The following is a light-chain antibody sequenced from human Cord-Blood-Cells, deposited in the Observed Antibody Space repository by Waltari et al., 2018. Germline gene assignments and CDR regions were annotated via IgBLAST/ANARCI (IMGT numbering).Light chain of an antibody. CDR2: GNS. V-gene: IGLV1-40*01. J-gene: IGLJ1*01. CDR3: QSYDSSLSGYV. CDR1: SSNIGAGYD. Sequence: PPSVSGAPGQRVTISCTGSSSNIGAGYDVHWYQQLPGTAPKLLIYGNSNRPSGVPDRFSGSKSGTSASLAITGLQAEDEADYYCQSYDSSLSGYVFGTGTKV.